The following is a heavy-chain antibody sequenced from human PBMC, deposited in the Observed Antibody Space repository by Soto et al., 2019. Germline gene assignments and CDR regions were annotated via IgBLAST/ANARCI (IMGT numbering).Heavy chain of an antibody. CDR3: AFSRAGVEAAGIDY. Sequence: EVQLLESGGGLVQPGGSLRLSCAASGFTFSSYAMGWVRQAPGKGLEWVSAISGSGGSTYYGDSVKGRFTISRDNSKNTLYLQMNSLRAEDTAVYYCAFSRAGVEAAGIDYWGQGTLVTVSS. V-gene: IGHV3-23*01. CDR2: ISGSGGST. D-gene: IGHD6-13*01. CDR1: GFTFSSYA. J-gene: IGHJ4*02.